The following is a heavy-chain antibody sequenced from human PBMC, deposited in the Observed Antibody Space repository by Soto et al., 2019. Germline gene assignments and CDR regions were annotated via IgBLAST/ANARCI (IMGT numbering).Heavy chain of an antibody. Sequence: QVQLVESGGGVVQPGRSLRLSCAASGFTFSSYGMHWVRQAPGKGLEWVAVISYDGSNKYYADSVKGRFTISRDNSKNTLYLQMNSLRADDTAVYYCAKDRVVATINCCGMDVWGQGTTVTVSS. V-gene: IGHV3-30*18. CDR1: GFTFSSYG. CDR2: ISYDGSNK. J-gene: IGHJ6*02. D-gene: IGHD5-12*01. CDR3: AKDRVVATINCCGMDV.